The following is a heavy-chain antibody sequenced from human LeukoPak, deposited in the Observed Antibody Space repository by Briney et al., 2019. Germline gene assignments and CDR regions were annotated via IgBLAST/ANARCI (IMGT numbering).Heavy chain of an antibody. D-gene: IGHD2-21*01. CDR2: IGSSGTST. J-gene: IGHJ4*02. V-gene: IGHV3-23*01. Sequence: GGSLRLSCAASGFTFSSNAMSWVRQAPGKGLEWVAAIGSSGTSTYYADSVEGRFTISRDNSKNTLYLQMNSLRAEDTAVYYCAELVMNSLFDYWGQGTLVTVSS. CDR3: AELVMNSLFDY. CDR1: GFTFSSNA.